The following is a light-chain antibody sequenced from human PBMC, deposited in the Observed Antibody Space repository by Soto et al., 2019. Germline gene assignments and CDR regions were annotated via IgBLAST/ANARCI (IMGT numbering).Light chain of an antibody. V-gene: IGKV3-20*01. Sequence: ESVLTQSPGTLSLFPGERATLSCRASQSLITRDLAWYQQKPGQAPRSLIYGASSRATRIPDKFSGSGSGTDFTLTISRLEPEDFAVYSCQQYGTSTTFGQGTRLEIK. CDR2: GAS. J-gene: IGKJ5*01. CDR1: QSLITRD. CDR3: QQYGTSTT.